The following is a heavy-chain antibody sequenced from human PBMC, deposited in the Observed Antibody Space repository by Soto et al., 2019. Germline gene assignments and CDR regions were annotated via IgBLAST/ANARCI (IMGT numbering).Heavy chain of an antibody. D-gene: IGHD3-9*01. J-gene: IGHJ4*02. V-gene: IGHV4-59*01. CDR3: ARGVGSSPPRY. CDR1: GGSISVYY. Sequence: PXETLSLTCTISGGSISVYYWSWIRQSPGQGLEWIGYIYDSGSPYYNPSLKTRVTISADTSKNQISLKLTSATAADTAVYFCARGVGSSPPRYWGRGTLVTVSS. CDR2: IYDSGSP.